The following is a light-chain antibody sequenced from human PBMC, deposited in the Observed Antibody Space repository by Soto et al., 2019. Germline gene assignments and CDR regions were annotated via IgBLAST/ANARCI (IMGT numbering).Light chain of an antibody. Sequence: EIVLTQSPATLSLSPVERATLSCRASQSVSSYLAWYQQKPGQAPSLLTYDASNRATGIPARFSGSGSGTDFTLTISSLEPEDFAVYYCQQRSNWPRGTFGQGTKVDIK. CDR2: DAS. V-gene: IGKV3-11*01. CDR1: QSVSSY. CDR3: QQRSNWPRGT. J-gene: IGKJ1*01.